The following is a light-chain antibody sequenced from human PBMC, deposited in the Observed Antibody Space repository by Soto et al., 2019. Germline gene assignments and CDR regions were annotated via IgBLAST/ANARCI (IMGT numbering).Light chain of an antibody. CDR1: QSISSY. Sequence: DIQMTQSPSSLSASVGDRVTITCRASQSISSYLNWYQQKPGKAPKLLIYAASSLQSGVPSRFSGSGSGTDFTLTISSLQPEDFAPYYCQQSYRTPRSFGQGTRLEIK. J-gene: IGKJ5*01. CDR3: QQSYRTPRS. V-gene: IGKV1-39*01. CDR2: AAS.